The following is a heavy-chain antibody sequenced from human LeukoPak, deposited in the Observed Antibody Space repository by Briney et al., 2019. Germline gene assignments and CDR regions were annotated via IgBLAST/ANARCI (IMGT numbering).Heavy chain of an antibody. D-gene: IGHD3-3*01. V-gene: IGHV1-2*06. J-gene: IGHJ6*02. CDR1: GYTFTGYY. Sequence: ALVKVSCKASGYTFTGYYMHWVRQAPGQGLEWMGRINPNSGGTNYAQKFQGRVTMTRDTSISTAYMELSRLRSDDTAVYYCARDWYYDFWSGYWGHYYGMDVWGQGTTVTVSS. CDR2: INPNSGGT. CDR3: ARDWYYDFWSGYWGHYYGMDV.